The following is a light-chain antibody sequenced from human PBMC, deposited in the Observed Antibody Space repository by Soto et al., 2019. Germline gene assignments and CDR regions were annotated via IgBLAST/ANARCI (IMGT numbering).Light chain of an antibody. V-gene: IGLV1-40*01. CDR2: GNG. CDR1: SSNIGAGHD. Sequence: QSALTQPPSVSGAPGQRVTISCTGSSSNIGAGHDVHWYQQLPGTAPKLLIYGNGNRPSGVPDRFSGSKSGTSASLAITGLQADDEADYYCQSYDNSLSGSEVFGTGTKVTVL. J-gene: IGLJ1*01. CDR3: QSYDNSLSGSEV.